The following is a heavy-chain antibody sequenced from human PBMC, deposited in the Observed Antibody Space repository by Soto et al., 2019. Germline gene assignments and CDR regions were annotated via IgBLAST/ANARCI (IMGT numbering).Heavy chain of an antibody. CDR1: EFIFSNYW. CDR2: INTDGSTT. V-gene: IGHV3-74*01. D-gene: IGHD5-18*01. Sequence: EVQLVESGGGFVQPGGSLRLSCAASEFIFSNYWMHWVRHAPGTVLVWVSRINTDGSTTNYAYSVKGRFTISRDNAKNTLYLQMNSLRAEDTAVYYCVRIRRGDGYTFGYWGQGTLVTVSS. CDR3: VRIRRGDGYTFGY. J-gene: IGHJ4*02.